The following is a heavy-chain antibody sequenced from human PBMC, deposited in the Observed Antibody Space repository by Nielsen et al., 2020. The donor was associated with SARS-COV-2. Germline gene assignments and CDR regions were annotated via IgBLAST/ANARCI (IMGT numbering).Heavy chain of an antibody. CDR2: IIPIFGTA. V-gene: IGHV1-69*06. CDR1: GGTFSSYA. CDR3: ARRRGYSGYDWEVYYFDY. Sequence: SVKVSCKASGGTFSSYAISWVRQAPGQGLEWMGGIIPIFGTANYAQKFQGRVTITADKSTSTAYMELSSLRSEDTAVYYCARRRGYSGYDWEVYYFDYWGQGTLVTVSS. J-gene: IGHJ4*02. D-gene: IGHD5-12*01.